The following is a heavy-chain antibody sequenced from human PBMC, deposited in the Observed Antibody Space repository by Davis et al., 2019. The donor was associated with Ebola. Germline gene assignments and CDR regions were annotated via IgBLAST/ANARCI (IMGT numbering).Heavy chain of an antibody. CDR1: GYTFTSYW. D-gene: IGHD2-8*02. V-gene: IGHV5-51*01. J-gene: IGHJ3*02. CDR2: IYPSDSDT. Sequence: GGSLRLSCQASGYTFTSYWIGWVRQMPGKGLEWMGLIYPSDSDTVYSPSFQGQVNISVDKSIKTAFLQWSSLKASDTAMYYCASLRRTITGMDDAFDIWGQGTMVTVSS. CDR3: ASLRRTITGMDDAFDI.